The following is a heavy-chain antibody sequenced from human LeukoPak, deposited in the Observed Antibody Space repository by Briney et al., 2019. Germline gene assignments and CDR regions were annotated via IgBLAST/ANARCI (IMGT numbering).Heavy chain of an antibody. D-gene: IGHD4-17*01. CDR3: ARDPYYGDYVV. CDR1: GFTFSSYS. V-gene: IGHV3-48*01. J-gene: IGHJ4*02. CDR2: ISSSSSTI. Sequence: QPGGSLRLSCAASGFTFSSYSMNWVRQAPGKGLEWVSYISSSSSTIYYADSVKGRFTISRDNAKNSLYLQMNSLRAEDTAVYYCARDPYYGDYVVWGQGTLVTVSS.